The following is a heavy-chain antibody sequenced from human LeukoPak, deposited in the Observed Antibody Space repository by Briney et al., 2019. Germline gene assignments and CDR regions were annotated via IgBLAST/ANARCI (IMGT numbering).Heavy chain of an antibody. CDR3: AKVGGRSWFYFDN. J-gene: IGHJ4*02. CDR1: GFTFSDYY. D-gene: IGHD6-13*01. V-gene: IGHV3-11*01. CDR2: ITNGDTSL. Sequence: GGSLRLSCAAPGFTFSDYYMRWIRQAPGKGLEWISYITNGDTSLYYADSVKGRFTISRDNTRNSLYLQMISLRAEDTAVYYCAKVGGRSWFYFDNWGQGTVVTVSS.